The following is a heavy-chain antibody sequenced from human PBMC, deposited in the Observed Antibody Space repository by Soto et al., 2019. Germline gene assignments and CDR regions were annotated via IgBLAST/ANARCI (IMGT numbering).Heavy chain of an antibody. J-gene: IGHJ4*02. CDR1: GYTFTSYY. D-gene: IGHD3-10*01. CDR3: ARDLQSMVRGVPHYYFDY. CDR2: INPSGGST. V-gene: IGHV1-46*01. Sequence: ASVKVSCKASGYTFTSYYMHWVRQAPGQGLEWMGIINPSGGSTSYAQKFQGRVTMTRDTSTSTVYMELSSLRSEDTAVYYCARDLQSMVRGVPHYYFDYWGQGTLVTVSS.